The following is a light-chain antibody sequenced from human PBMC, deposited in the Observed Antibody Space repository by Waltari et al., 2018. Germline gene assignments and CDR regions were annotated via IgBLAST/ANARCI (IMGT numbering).Light chain of an antibody. CDR3: QQYNTFSS. J-gene: IGKJ2*01. Sequence: DIQMTQSPSTVSASVGDRLTIPCRASQTVGHWLAWYQQKPGKGPKLLIYKASTLQNGVRSRVSGSGSGSEFTLTIRSLEPDDVAIYYCQQYNTFSSFGQGTRLEL. CDR1: QTVGHW. CDR2: KAS. V-gene: IGKV1-5*03.